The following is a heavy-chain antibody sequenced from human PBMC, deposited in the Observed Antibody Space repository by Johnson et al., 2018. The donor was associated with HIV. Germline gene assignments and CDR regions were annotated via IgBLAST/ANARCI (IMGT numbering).Heavy chain of an antibody. Sequence: VQLVESGGGLVQPGGSLRLSCAVSGFTVSSNYMTWVRRAPGKGLEWVSVISSDGHTYYADSVKGRFTISRDNSKNKLYLQMNSLRAEDTAVYYCAKGSQWLAPLEAFDIWGQGTMVTVSS. D-gene: IGHD6-19*01. J-gene: IGHJ3*02. CDR3: AKGSQWLAPLEAFDI. CDR1: GFTVSSNY. CDR2: ISSDGHT. V-gene: IGHV3-66*01.